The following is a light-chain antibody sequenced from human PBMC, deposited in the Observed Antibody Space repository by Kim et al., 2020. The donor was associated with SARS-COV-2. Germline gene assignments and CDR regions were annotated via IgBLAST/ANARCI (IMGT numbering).Light chain of an antibody. CDR1: NIGSKS. CDR3: QVWDSSSDHPV. Sequence: PGKTARITRGGNNIGSKSVHWYQQKPGQAPVLVIYYDSDRPSGIPERFSGSNSGNTATLTISRVEAGDEADYYCQVWDSSSDHPVFGGGTQLTVL. CDR2: YDS. V-gene: IGLV3-21*04. J-gene: IGLJ3*02.